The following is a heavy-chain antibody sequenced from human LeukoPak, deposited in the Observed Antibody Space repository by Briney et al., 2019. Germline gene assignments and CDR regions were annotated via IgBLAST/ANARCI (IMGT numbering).Heavy chain of an antibody. CDR1: GGSFSGYY. V-gene: IGHV4-34*01. J-gene: IGHJ4*02. CDR3: ARNQISYYYDSSGYYFSL. D-gene: IGHD3-22*01. Sequence: SETLSLTCAVYGGSFSGYYWSWIRQPPGKGLEWIGSIYYSGSTYYNPSLKSRVTISVDTSKNQFSLKLSSVTAADTAVYYCARNQISYYYDSSGYYFSLWGQGTLVTVSS. CDR2: IYYSGST.